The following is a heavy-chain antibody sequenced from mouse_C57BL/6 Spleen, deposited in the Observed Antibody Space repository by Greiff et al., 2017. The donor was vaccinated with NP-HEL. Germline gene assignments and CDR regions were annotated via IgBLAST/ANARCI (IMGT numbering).Heavy chain of an antibody. CDR1: GFTFSSYA. CDR2: ISDGGSYT. D-gene: IGHD1-1*01. J-gene: IGHJ1*03. CDR3: ARERRTTVVEGWYFDV. Sequence: VQLKESGGGLVKPGGSLKLSCAASGFTFSSYAMSWVRQTPEKRLEWVATISDGGSYTYYPDNVKGRFTISRDNAKNNLYLQMSHLKSEDTAMYYCARERRTTVVEGWYFDVWGTGTTVTVSS. V-gene: IGHV5-4*01.